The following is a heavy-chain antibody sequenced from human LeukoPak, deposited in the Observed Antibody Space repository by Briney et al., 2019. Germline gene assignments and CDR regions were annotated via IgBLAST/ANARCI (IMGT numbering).Heavy chain of an antibody. V-gene: IGHV4-38-2*02. CDR1: GYSISSAYY. CDR2: IYHSGST. J-gene: IGHJ1*01. Sequence: SETLSLTCTVSGYSISSAYYWGWIRQPPGKGLEWIGSIYHSGSTYYNPSLKSRVTISVDTSKNQFSLKLSSVTAADAAVYYCARDQGHSSSWYEYFHHWGQGTLVTVSS. D-gene: IGHD6-13*01. CDR3: ARDQGHSSSWYEYFHH.